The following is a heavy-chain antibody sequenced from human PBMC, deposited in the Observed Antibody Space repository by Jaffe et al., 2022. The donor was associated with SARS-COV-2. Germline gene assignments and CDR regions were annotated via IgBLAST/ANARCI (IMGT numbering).Heavy chain of an antibody. CDR3: AKFSLEEVQGFAMIVVVRNYYYYYGMDV. CDR1: GFTFSSYA. V-gene: IGHV3-23*01. CDR2: ISGSGGST. J-gene: IGHJ6*02. D-gene: IGHD3-22*01. Sequence: EVQLLESGGGLVQPGGSLRLSCAASGFTFSSYAMSWVRQAPGKGLEWVSAISGSGGSTYYADSVKGRFTISRDNSKNTLYLQMNSLRAEDTAVYYCAKFSLEEVQGFAMIVVVRNYYYYYGMDVWGQGTTVTVSS.